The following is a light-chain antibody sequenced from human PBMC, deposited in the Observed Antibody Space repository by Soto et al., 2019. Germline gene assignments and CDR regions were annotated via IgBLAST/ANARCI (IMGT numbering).Light chain of an antibody. CDR1: QSVSSN. V-gene: IGKV3-15*01. Sequence: EIVMTQCPATLSVSPGERATLSCRASQSVSSNLAWYQQKHGQAPRLLIYGASTRATGIPARFSGSRSGTEFTLTISSLQSEDFAVYYCQQYNNWPYTFGQGTKLEIK. CDR2: GAS. CDR3: QQYNNWPYT. J-gene: IGKJ2*01.